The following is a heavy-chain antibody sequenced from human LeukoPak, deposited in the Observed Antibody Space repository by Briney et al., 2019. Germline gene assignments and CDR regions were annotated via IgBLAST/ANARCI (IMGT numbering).Heavy chain of an antibody. J-gene: IGHJ4*02. CDR1: GFTFSSYS. V-gene: IGHV3-48*01. Sequence: PGGSLRLSCAASGFTFSSYSMNWVRQAPGKGLEWVSYISSSSSTIYYADSVKGRFTISRDNAKNSLYLQMNSLRAEDTAVYYCARDHKVYYDSSGGTDYWGQGTLVTVSS. CDR2: ISSSSSTI. CDR3: ARDHKVYYDSSGGTDY. D-gene: IGHD3-22*01.